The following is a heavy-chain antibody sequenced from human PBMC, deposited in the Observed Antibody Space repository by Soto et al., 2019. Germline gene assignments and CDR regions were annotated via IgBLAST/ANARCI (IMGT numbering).Heavy chain of an antibody. Sequence: GGSLRLSCSASGFTFSSYAMHWVRQAPGKGLEYVSAISSNGGSTYYADSVKGRFTISRDNSKNTLYLQMSSLRAEDTAVYYCVKDHMHYYDSSGSFDYWGQGTLVTVSS. CDR3: VKDHMHYYDSSGSFDY. CDR2: ISSNGGST. CDR1: GFTFSSYA. D-gene: IGHD3-22*01. J-gene: IGHJ4*02. V-gene: IGHV3-64D*08.